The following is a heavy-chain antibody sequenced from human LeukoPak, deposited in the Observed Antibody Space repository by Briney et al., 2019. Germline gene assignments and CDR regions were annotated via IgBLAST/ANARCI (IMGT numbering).Heavy chain of an antibody. Sequence: PSETLSLTCTVSGFSIRSGFYWGWIRQPPGKGVEWIGNIHHSGSTYYNPSLKSRVTISVDTSKNQFSLKVTSVTATDTAVYYCASDAPGLLGYWGQGTLVTVSS. V-gene: IGHV4-38-2*02. J-gene: IGHJ4*02. CDR3: ASDAPGLLGY. CDR1: GFSIRSGFY. CDR2: IHHSGST. D-gene: IGHD1-26*01.